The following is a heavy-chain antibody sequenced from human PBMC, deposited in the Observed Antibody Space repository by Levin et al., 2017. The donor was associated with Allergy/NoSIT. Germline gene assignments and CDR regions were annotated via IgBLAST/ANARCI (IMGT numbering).Heavy chain of an antibody. J-gene: IGHJ4*02. CDR1: GFTFSSYA. D-gene: IGHD3-10*01. CDR2: ISSNGGST. Sequence: PGGSLRLSCSASGFTFSSYAMHWVRQAPGKGLEYVSAISSNGGSTYSSSSFPFRFPISRDNSKNTLYLQMSSLRAEDTAVYYCVKDPSPLWFGELTFDYWGQGTLVTVSS. V-gene: IGHV3-64D*06. CDR3: VKDPSPLWFGELTFDY.